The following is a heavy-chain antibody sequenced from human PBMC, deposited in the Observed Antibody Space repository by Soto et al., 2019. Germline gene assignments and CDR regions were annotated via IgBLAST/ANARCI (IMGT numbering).Heavy chain of an antibody. Sequence: LRLSCAASGFTFSSYGMHWVRQAPGKGLEWVAVISYDGSNKYYADSVKGRFTISRDNSKNTLYLQMNSLRAEDTAVYYCASSVGSGYAGGMDVWGQGTTVTVSS. CDR2: ISYDGSNK. V-gene: IGHV3-30*03. CDR1: GFTFSSYG. J-gene: IGHJ6*02. D-gene: IGHD5-12*01. CDR3: ASSVGSGYAGGMDV.